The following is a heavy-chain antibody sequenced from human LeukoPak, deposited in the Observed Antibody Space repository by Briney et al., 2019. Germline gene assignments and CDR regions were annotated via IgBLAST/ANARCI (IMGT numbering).Heavy chain of an antibody. Sequence: ASVKVSCKASGYTFTSYYMHWVRQAPGQGLEWMGIINPSGGSTSYAQKFQGRVTMTRDTSTSTVYMELSSLRSEDTAAYYCARGGSVWFGELSFFDYWGQGTLVTVSS. CDR3: ARGGSVWFGELSFFDY. D-gene: IGHD3-10*01. CDR1: GYTFTSYY. CDR2: INPSGGST. V-gene: IGHV1-46*01. J-gene: IGHJ4*02.